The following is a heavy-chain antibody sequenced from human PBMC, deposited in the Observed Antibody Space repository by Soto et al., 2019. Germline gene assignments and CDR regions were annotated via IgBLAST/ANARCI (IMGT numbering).Heavy chain of an antibody. D-gene: IGHD3-22*01. Sequence: PSETLSLTCAVSGGSISSDGYSWSWIRQPPGKGLEWIEYLYHSGSTYYNPSHKSRATMSIARSKNHFSRKLSSVTAADTAVYYCARPIVVAPVYDAIDVWGRGTTVTV. CDR3: ARPIVVAPVYDAIDV. J-gene: IGHJ6*02. CDR1: GGSISSDGYS. V-gene: IGHV4-30-2*01. CDR2: LYHSGST.